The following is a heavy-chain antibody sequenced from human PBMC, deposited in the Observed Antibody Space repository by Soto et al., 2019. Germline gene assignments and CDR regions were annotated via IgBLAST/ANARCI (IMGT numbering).Heavy chain of an antibody. Sequence: ASETLSLTCTVSGGSISSGGYYWSWIRQHPGKGLEWIGYIYYSGSTYYNPSLKSRVTISVDTSKNQFSLKLRSVTAADTAVYYCARARIIKRGIAARPVGYYFDYWGQGTLVTVSS. CDR1: GGSISSGGYY. V-gene: IGHV4-31*03. D-gene: IGHD6-6*01. CDR3: ARARIIKRGIAARPVGYYFDY. CDR2: IYYSGST. J-gene: IGHJ4*02.